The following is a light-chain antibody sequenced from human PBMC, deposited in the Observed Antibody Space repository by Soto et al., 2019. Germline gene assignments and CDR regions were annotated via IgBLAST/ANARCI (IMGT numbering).Light chain of an antibody. CDR1: QSVLSSSNSKNY. J-gene: IGKJ4*01. Sequence: DIVMTQSPDSLSMSLGERATISCKSSQSVLSSSNSKNYLAWYQQKPGQPPNLLIYWASFRESGVPDRFSGSGSGTHFTLTINSLQAEDVAVYYCQQYYSTPLTFGGGTKVEIK. V-gene: IGKV4-1*01. CDR2: WAS. CDR3: QQYYSTPLT.